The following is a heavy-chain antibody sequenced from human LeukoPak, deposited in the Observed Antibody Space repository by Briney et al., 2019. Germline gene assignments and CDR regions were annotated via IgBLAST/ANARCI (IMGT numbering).Heavy chain of an antibody. CDR1: GFTFSSYG. J-gene: IGHJ4*02. Sequence: GGSLRLSCAASGFTFSSYGMSWVRQAPGKGLEWVSAIRGSGGSTYYADSVKGRFTISRDNSKNTLYLQMNSLRAEDTAVYYCAKGSGTMVRGVINPDYYFDYWGQGTLVTVSS. CDR3: AKGSGTMVRGVINPDYYFDY. CDR2: IRGSGGST. V-gene: IGHV3-23*01. D-gene: IGHD3-10*01.